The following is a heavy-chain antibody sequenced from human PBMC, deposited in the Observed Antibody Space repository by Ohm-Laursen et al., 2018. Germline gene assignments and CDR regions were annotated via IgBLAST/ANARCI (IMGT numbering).Heavy chain of an antibody. V-gene: IGHV3-33*01. Sequence: SLRLSCAASGFTFSSYGMHRVRQAPGKGLEWVAVIWYDGSNKYYADSVKGRFTTSRDNSKNTLYLQMNSLRAEDTAVYYCARENRVGATKEFDYWGQGTLVTVSS. CDR1: GFTFSSYG. J-gene: IGHJ4*02. D-gene: IGHD1-26*01. CDR3: ARENRVGATKEFDY. CDR2: IWYDGSNK.